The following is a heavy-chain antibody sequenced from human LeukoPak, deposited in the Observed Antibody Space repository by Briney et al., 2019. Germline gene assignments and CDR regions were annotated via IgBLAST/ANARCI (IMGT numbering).Heavy chain of an antibody. CDR3: ARDSHYDSSGPLPGY. D-gene: IGHD3-22*01. CDR1: GYTFTSYG. J-gene: IGHJ4*02. CDR2: ISAYNGNT. V-gene: IGHV1-18*01. Sequence: ASVKVSCKASGYTFTSYGISWVRQAPGQGLERMGWISAYNGNTNYAQKLQGRVTMTTDTSTSTAYMELRSLRSDDTAVYYCARDSHYDSSGPLPGYWGQGTLVTVSS.